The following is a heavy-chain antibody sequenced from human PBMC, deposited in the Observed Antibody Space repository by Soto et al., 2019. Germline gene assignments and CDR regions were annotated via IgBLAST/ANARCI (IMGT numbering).Heavy chain of an antibody. CDR1: GGSIRSGGFF. Sequence: NPSPPCTVSGGSIRSGGFFWNWLRPHPGKGPGGIGFIYHSGSTFYSPSLQSRVSISVDTSKNQFSLKLSSVTPADTAVYYCAREGYAHFGDDGPFDLFYFDNWGPGTLVTVSS. D-gene: IGHD2-21*01. J-gene: IGHJ4*02. CDR3: AREGYAHFGDDGPFDLFYFDN. CDR2: IYHSGST. V-gene: IGHV4-31*03.